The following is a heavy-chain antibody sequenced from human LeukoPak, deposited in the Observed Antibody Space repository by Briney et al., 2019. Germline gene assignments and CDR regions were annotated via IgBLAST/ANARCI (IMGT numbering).Heavy chain of an antibody. J-gene: IGHJ4*02. V-gene: IGHV3-7*01. CDR3: SNGIYDKSY. CDR1: GFTFTTYW. D-gene: IGHD2/OR15-2a*01. CDR2: IKQGGSEA. Sequence: GGSLRLSCTASGFTFTTYWMAWVRQAPGKGLEWVANIKQGGSEAYYAESVRGRFTISRDNDKNSLYLQMNSLRAEDTSVYYCSNGIYDKSYWGQGSLVTVSS.